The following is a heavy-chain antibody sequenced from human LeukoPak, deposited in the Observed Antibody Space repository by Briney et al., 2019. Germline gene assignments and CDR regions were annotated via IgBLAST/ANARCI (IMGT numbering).Heavy chain of an antibody. J-gene: IGHJ4*02. V-gene: IGHV4-30-4*01. D-gene: IGHD6-13*01. CDR3: AREGKLIAAATLDY. Sequence: TSSETLSLTCTVSGASISSGDYYWNWIRQPPGKGLEWIGYIYYSGSTYYNPSLKSRVTISVDTSKNQFSLKLSSVTAADTAVYYCAREGKLIAAATLDYWGQGTLVTVSS. CDR2: IYYSGST. CDR1: GASISSGDYY.